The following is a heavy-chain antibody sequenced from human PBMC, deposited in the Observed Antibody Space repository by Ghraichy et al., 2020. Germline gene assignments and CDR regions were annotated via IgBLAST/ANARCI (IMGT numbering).Heavy chain of an antibody. D-gene: IGHD4-11*01. V-gene: IGHV3-7*04. CDR1: GFTFSSYW. CDR2: IKHDGTEK. CDR3: ARGNSNNSYWYFDL. J-gene: IGHJ2*01. Sequence: GESLNISCAASGFTFSSYWMNWVRQAPGKGLEWVANIKHDGTEKYYVDSMKGRFTISRDNAKNSLYLQMNSLRAEDTAVYYCARGNSNNSYWYFDLWGRGTLVTVFS.